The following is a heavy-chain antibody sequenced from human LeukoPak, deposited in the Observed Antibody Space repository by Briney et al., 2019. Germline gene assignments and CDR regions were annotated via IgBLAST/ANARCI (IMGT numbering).Heavy chain of an antibody. D-gene: IGHD1-14*01. CDR3: ARVGSDRNVFDI. V-gene: IGHV3-33*01. J-gene: IGHJ3*02. CDR1: GXTFSSSG. Sequence: PGGSLRLSCAASGXTFSSSGMHWVRQAPGKGLEWVAVIWYDGSNKYYTESVKGRFAISRDNSKNTLYLQMNSLRVEDTAVYYCARVGSDRNVFDIWGQGIMVTVSS. CDR2: IWYDGSNK.